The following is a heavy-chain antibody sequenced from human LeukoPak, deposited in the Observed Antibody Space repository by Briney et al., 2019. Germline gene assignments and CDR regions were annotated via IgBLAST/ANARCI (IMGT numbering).Heavy chain of an antibody. CDR3: ARDQGLTAPPPYGLDV. J-gene: IGHJ6*02. D-gene: IGHD5-18*01. Sequence: GASVKVSCKASGGTFSSYAISWVRQAPGQGLEWMGRIIPILGIANYAQKFQGRVTITADESTSTAYMELSSLRSEDTAVYYCARDQGLTAPPPYGLDVWGQGTTVIVSS. V-gene: IGHV1-69*04. CDR1: GGTFSSYA. CDR2: IIPILGIA.